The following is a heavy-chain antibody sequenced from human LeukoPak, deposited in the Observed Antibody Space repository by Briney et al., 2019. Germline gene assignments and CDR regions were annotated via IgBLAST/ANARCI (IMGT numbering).Heavy chain of an antibody. CDR1: RFTFSNSW. Sequence: GGSLRLSCAVSRFTFSNSWMSWVRQAPGKGLEWVATIKPDGSEKYYVDSVKGRFTISRDNAKNSLYLQMNSLRTEDTAIYYCARGGVRRGYYDYWGQGTLVTVSS. CDR3: ARGGVRRGYYDY. D-gene: IGHD1-14*01. J-gene: IGHJ4*02. CDR2: IKPDGSEK. V-gene: IGHV3-7*01.